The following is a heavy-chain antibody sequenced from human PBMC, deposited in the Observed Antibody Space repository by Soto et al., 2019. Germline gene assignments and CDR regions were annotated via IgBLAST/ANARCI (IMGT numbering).Heavy chain of an antibody. J-gene: IGHJ4*02. Sequence: GASVKVSCKASGYTFTVYYMHWVRQAPGQGLEWMGWINPKSGGTMYPQKFQGRVTMTWDTSISTAYMALTRLRSDDTAVYYCARDLGKGGGSEGFDYWRQGSLVTVSS. V-gene: IGHV1-2*02. CDR2: INPKSGGT. D-gene: IGHD1-26*01. CDR3: ARDLGKGGGSEGFDY. CDR1: GYTFTVYY.